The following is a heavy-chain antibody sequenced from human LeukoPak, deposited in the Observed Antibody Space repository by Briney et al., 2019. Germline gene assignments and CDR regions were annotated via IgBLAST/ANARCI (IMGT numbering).Heavy chain of an antibody. CDR2: INPSGGST. Sequence: ASVKVSCKASGYTFTSYYMHWVRQAPGQGLEWMGIINPSGGSTSYAQKFQGRVTMTRDTSTSTVYMELSSLRSEDTAVYYCARSGGELLWFGEVGDDAFDIWGQGTMVTVSS. V-gene: IGHV1-46*01. D-gene: IGHD3-10*01. CDR1: GYTFTSYY. CDR3: ARSGGELLWFGEVGDDAFDI. J-gene: IGHJ3*02.